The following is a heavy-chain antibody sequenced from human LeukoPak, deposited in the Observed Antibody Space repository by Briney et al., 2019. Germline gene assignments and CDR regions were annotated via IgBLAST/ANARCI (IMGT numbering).Heavy chain of an antibody. D-gene: IGHD3-3*01. CDR3: ARDCRNYDFWSGEYYYYYMDV. CDR1: GGTFSSYA. J-gene: IGHJ6*03. CDR2: IIPILGIA. V-gene: IGHV1-69*04. Sequence: GASVKVSCKASGGTFSSYAISWVRQAPGQGLEWMGRIIPILGIANYAQKFQGRVTITADKSTSTAYMELSSLRSEDTAVYYCARDCRNYDFWSGEYYYYYMDVWGKGTTVTVSS.